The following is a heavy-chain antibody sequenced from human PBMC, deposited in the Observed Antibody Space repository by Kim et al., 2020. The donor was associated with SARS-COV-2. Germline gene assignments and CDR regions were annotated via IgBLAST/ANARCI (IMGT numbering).Heavy chain of an antibody. D-gene: IGHD3-10*01. CDR3: AHRRELWFGDGFDP. CDR2: IYWDDDK. J-gene: IGHJ5*02. CDR1: GFSLSTSGVG. V-gene: IGHV2-5*02. Sequence: SGPTLVKPTQTLTLTCTFSGFSLSTSGVGVGWIRQPPGKALEWLALIYWDDDKRYSPSLKSRLTITKDTSKNQVVLTMTNMDPVDTATYYCAHRRELWFGDGFDPWGQGTLVTVSS.